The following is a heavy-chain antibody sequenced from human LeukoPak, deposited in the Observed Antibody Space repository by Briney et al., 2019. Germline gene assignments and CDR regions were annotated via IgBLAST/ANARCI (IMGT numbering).Heavy chain of an antibody. V-gene: IGHV4-59*01. CDR2: ISYSGST. CDR1: GGSFSGYL. Sequence: PSETLSLTCTVSGGSFSGYLWSWIRQPPGKGLEWIGYISYSGSTNYNPSLKSRVTISLDTSKNQFSLKLSSVTAADTAVYYCARSHGLYWGRGTLVTVSS. CDR3: ARSHGLY. J-gene: IGHJ4*02.